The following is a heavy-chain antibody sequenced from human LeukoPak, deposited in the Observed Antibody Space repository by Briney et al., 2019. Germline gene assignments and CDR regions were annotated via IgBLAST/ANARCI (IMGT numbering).Heavy chain of an antibody. CDR3: ARHFGSGRPYFDY. D-gene: IGHD3-10*01. CDR1: GGSISSYY. Sequence: SETLSLTCTVSGGSISSYYWSWIRQPPGKGLEWIGYIYYSGSTNYNPSLESRVTISVDTSKNQFSLKLSSVTAADTAVYYCARHFGSGRPYFDYWGQGPLVTVSS. J-gene: IGHJ4*02. V-gene: IGHV4-59*08. CDR2: IYYSGST.